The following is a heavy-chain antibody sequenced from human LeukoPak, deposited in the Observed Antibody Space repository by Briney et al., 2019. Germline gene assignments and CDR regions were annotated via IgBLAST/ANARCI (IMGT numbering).Heavy chain of an antibody. D-gene: IGHD3-22*01. CDR1: GFTFKKYA. CDR3: VKDLYYDNSGYYSGAFDY. CDR2: INSNGGRT. V-gene: IGHV3-64D*06. J-gene: IGHJ4*02. Sequence: GGSLRLSCSASGFTFKKYAMHWVRQAPGKGLECVSAINSNGGRTYYADSVKGRFTISRDNSKNTLFLQMSSLRVEDTAVYYCVKDLYYDNSGYYSGAFDYWGQGTLVTVSS.